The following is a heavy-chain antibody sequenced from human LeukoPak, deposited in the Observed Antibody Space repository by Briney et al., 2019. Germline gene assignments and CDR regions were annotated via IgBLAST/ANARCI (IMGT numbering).Heavy chain of an antibody. CDR1: GGSISSYY. CDR2: IYYSGST. J-gene: IGHJ4*02. Sequence: PSETLSLTCTVSGGSISSYYWSWIRQSPGKGLEWMGYIYYSGSTNYNPSLKSRVTILIDTSKNQFSLKLSSVIAADTAVYFCARTYYDYVWGTGYFDQWGQGTLVTVSS. V-gene: IGHV4-59*08. D-gene: IGHD3-16*01. CDR3: ARTYYDYVWGTGYFDQ.